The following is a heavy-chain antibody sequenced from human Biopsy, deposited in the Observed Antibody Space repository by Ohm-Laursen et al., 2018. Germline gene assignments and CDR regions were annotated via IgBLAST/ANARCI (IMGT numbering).Heavy chain of an antibody. CDR2: INPTGGTT. Sequence: ASVKVSCKVSGYSFTKYYINWVRQAPGQGLEWMGIINPTGGTTSYAEKFQGRVTLTRDTSTGTVYLELNSLIYEDTALYYCARDETGSSVFGPYYYGMDVWGQGTTVTASS. J-gene: IGHJ6*02. D-gene: IGHD3-9*01. CDR1: GYSFTKYY. CDR3: ARDETGSSVFGPYYYGMDV. V-gene: IGHV1-46*01.